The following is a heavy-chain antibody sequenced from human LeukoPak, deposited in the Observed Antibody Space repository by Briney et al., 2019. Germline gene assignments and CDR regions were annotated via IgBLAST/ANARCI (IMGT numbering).Heavy chain of an antibody. J-gene: IGHJ4*02. D-gene: IGHD3-22*01. Sequence: ASVRVSCKASGYTFTGYYMHWVRQAPGPGLEWMGWVNPNSGGTNYAQKFQGRVTVTRDTSISTAYMELSALRSDDTAVYYCARSPLYYDSSGYYARLDYWGQGTLVTVSS. CDR3: ARSPLYYDSSGYYARLDY. CDR2: VNPNSGGT. CDR1: GYTFTGYY. V-gene: IGHV1-2*02.